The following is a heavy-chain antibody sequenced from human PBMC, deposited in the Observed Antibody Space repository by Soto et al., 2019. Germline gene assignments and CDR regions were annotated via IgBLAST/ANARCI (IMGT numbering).Heavy chain of an antibody. Sequence: SETLSLTCTVSGGSISSGDYYWSWIRQPPGKGLEWIGYIYYSGSTYYNPSLKSRVTISVDTSKNQFSLKLSSVTAADTAVYYCARVSVDTVMHFDYWGQGTRVTAPQ. V-gene: IGHV4-30-4*01. D-gene: IGHD5-18*01. J-gene: IGHJ4*02. CDR1: GGSISSGDYY. CDR3: ARVSVDTVMHFDY. CDR2: IYYSGST.